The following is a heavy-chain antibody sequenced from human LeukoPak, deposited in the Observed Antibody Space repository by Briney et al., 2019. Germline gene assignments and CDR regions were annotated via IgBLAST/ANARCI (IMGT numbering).Heavy chain of an antibody. CDR1: GYTFTGYY. CDR3: ARDGGYCSSTSCYKSFDY. J-gene: IGHJ4*02. CDR2: INPNSGGT. Sequence: ASVKVSCKASGYTFTGYYMHWVRQAPGQGLEWMGWINPNSGGTNYAQKFQGRVTMTRDTSISTAYMELSRLRSDGTAVYYCARDGGYCSSTSCYKSFDYWGQGTLVTVSS. V-gene: IGHV1-2*02. D-gene: IGHD2-2*02.